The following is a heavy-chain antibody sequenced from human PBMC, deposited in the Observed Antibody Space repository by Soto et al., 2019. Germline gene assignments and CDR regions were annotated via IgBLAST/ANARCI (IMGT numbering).Heavy chain of an antibody. V-gene: IGHV1-69*06. CDR2: IIPIFGTA. CDR1: GGTFSSYA. Sequence: SVKVSCKASGGTFSSYAISWVRQAPGQGLEWMGGIIPIFGTANYAQKFQGRVTITADKSTSTAYMELSSLRSEDTAVYYCARDPAYAGSSGSEARGMDVWGQGTTVTVS. J-gene: IGHJ6*02. CDR3: ARDPAYAGSSGSEARGMDV. D-gene: IGHD3-22*01.